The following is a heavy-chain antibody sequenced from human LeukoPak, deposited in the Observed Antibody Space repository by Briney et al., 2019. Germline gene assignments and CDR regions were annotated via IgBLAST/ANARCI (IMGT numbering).Heavy chain of an antibody. D-gene: IGHD4-17*01. Sequence: PSETLSLTCTVSGGSISSGSYYWSWLRQPAGKGLEWIGRIYTSGSTNYNPSLKSRVTISVDTSKNQFSLKLSSVTAADTAVYYCARGHDYGDPPPLDYWGQGTLVTVSS. CDR2: IYTSGST. V-gene: IGHV4-61*02. CDR3: ARGHDYGDPPPLDY. J-gene: IGHJ4*02. CDR1: GGSISSGSYY.